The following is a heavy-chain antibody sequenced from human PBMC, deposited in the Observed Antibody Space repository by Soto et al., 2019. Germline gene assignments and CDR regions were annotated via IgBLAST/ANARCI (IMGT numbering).Heavy chain of an antibody. Sequence: EVQLLESGGGLVQPGGSLRLSCAASGFTFGDYAMSWVRQAPGQRLEWVSHISGSGGSTFYADSVKGRFSISRDNSKNTLNLQMNSLRAEDTAVYYCAKAVGATTAFDHWGQGTLVTVSS. CDR1: GFTFGDYA. D-gene: IGHD1-26*01. V-gene: IGHV3-23*01. CDR3: AKAVGATTAFDH. J-gene: IGHJ4*02. CDR2: ISGSGGST.